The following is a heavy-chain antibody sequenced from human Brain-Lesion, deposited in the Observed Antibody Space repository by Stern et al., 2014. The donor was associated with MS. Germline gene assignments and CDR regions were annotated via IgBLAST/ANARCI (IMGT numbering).Heavy chain of an antibody. CDR3: ARDQRGITIFGVVTDYYYLGMDV. Sequence: QVQLVQSGAEVKKPGASVKVSCKTSGYIFTGYYIHWVRQAHGQGLEWMAWVNPKTGGRKYAQKFQGRVPMSRDTSISTAYVELSSLTSDDTAVYYCARDQRGITIFGVVTDYYYLGMDVWGQGTTVTVSS. D-gene: IGHD3-3*01. J-gene: IGHJ6*02. CDR1: GYIFTGYY. CDR2: VNPKTGGR. V-gene: IGHV1-2*02.